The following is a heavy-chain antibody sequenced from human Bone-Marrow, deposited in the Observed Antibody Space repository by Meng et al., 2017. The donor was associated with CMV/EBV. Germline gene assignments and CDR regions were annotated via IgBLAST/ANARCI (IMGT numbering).Heavy chain of an antibody. CDR1: GGPIRGYY. CDR2: VYYSGST. Sequence: LRLSCTVSGGPIRGYYWSWIRQPPGKGLEWIGCVYYSGSTYHNPSLNSRVTISLDTSKTQFSLKLRSMTAADTAVYYCAREGREWEAQENKYYYNGVDVWGQGTTVTVSS. D-gene: IGHD1-26*01. V-gene: IGHV4-30-4*08. J-gene: IGHJ6*02. CDR3: AREGREWEAQENKYYYNGVDV.